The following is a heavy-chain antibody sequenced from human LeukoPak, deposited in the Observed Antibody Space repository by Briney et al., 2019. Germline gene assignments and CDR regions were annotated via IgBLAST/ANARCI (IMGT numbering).Heavy chain of an antibody. Sequence: PSETLSLNCTVSGGSINSYYWSWIRQPPGKGLEWIGYGFYTGSTNYNPSLKSRVTISVDTSNNQFSLKLSSVTAADTAVYYCASEYCSSTSCYFDYWGQGNLVTVSS. V-gene: IGHV4-59*01. CDR2: GFYTGST. D-gene: IGHD2-2*01. CDR1: GGSINSYY. CDR3: ASEYCSSTSCYFDY. J-gene: IGHJ4*02.